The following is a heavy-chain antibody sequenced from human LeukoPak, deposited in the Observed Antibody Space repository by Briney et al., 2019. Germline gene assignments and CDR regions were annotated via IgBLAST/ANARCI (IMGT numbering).Heavy chain of an antibody. CDR3: ARGRPYSSGWPYYFDY. CDR1: GGSISSGGYY. CDR2: IYYSGST. D-gene: IGHD6-19*01. J-gene: IGHJ4*02. V-gene: IGHV4-31*03. Sequence: PSETLSLTCTVSGGSISSGGYYWSWIRQHPGKGLEWIGYIYYSGSTYYNPSLKSRVTISVDTSKNQFSLKLSSVTAADTAVYYCARGRPYSSGWPYYFDYWGQGTLVTVSS.